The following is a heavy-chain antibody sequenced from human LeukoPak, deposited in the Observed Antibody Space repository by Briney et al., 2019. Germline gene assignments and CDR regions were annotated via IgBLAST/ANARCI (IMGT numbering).Heavy chain of an antibody. D-gene: IGHD3-10*01. J-gene: IGHJ4*02. CDR1: GFTFSSYR. CDR3: ARDRSYSVDY. V-gene: IGHV3-74*01. Sequence: VGSLRLSCAASGFTFSSYRMHWVRQAPGKGLVCVSRITGDGSRTSYADSVKGRFTISRDNAKNTLFLQINSLRAEDTAVYYCARDRSYSVDYWGQGTLVTVSS. CDR2: ITGDGSRT.